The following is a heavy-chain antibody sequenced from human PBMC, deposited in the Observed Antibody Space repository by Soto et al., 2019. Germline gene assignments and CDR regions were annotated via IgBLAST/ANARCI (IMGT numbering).Heavy chain of an antibody. CDR1: GGSFSGYY. D-gene: IGHD3-10*01. Sequence: PSDTLSLTCAVYGGSFSGYYWSWIRQPPGKGLEWIGEINHSGSTNYNPSLKSRVTISVDTSKNQFSLKLSSVTAADTAVYYCARGGVLWFGDNWFDPWGQGTLVTVSS. CDR2: INHSGST. V-gene: IGHV4-34*01. J-gene: IGHJ5*02. CDR3: ARGGVLWFGDNWFDP.